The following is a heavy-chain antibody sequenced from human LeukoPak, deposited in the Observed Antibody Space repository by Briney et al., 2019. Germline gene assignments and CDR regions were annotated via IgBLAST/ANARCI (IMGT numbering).Heavy chain of an antibody. CDR2: IYPGDSDT. CDR3: VRSYCGGDCYGDAFDI. CDR1: GYSFASYW. J-gene: IGHJ3*02. D-gene: IGHD2-21*01. Sequence: GESLKISCKGSGYSFASYWIAWVRQMPGKGLEWMATIYPGDSDTRYSPSFQGQVTISADKSITTAYLQWSSLKASDTAMYYCVRSYCGGDCYGDAFDIWGQGTMVTVSS. V-gene: IGHV5-51*01.